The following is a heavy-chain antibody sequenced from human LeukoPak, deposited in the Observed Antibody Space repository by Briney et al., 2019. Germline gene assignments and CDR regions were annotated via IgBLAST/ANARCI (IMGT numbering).Heavy chain of an antibody. V-gene: IGHV1-24*01. J-gene: IGHJ6*04. D-gene: IGHD3-3*02. CDR3: AIAHKGFLSPMRYGMDV. CDR1: GYTLTELS. Sequence: ASVKVSCKVSGYTLTELSMHWVRQAPGKGLEWMGGFDPEDGETIYAQKFQGRVTMTEDTSTDTAYMELSSLRSEDTAVYYCAIAHKGFLSPMRYGMDVWGKETTVTVSS. CDR2: FDPEDGET.